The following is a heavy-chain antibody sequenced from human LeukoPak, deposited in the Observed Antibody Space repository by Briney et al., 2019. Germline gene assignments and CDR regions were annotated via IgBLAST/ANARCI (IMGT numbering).Heavy chain of an antibody. CDR3: TRNTHFYDSIGYDEDY. V-gene: IGHV1-2*02. D-gene: IGHD3-22*01. J-gene: IGHJ4*02. Sequence: ASVKVSCKVSGYTLTELSMHWVRQAPGQGLEWMGWINPKSGGTNYAQKFQGRVTMTRDTSISTAYMELSRLRSDDTAVYYCTRNTHFYDSIGYDEDYWGQGTLVTVSS. CDR2: INPKSGGT. CDR1: GYTLTELS.